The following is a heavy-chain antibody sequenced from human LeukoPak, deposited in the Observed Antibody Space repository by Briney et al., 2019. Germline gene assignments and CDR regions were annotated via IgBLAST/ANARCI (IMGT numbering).Heavy chain of an antibody. Sequence: ASVKVSCKASGYTFTSYYMHWVRQAPGQGLEWMGIINPSGGSTSYAQKFQGRVTITADESTSTAYMELSSLRSEDTAVYYCARTPRDGYNRGWDAFDIWGQGTMVTVSS. V-gene: IGHV1-46*01. CDR2: INPSGGST. CDR1: GYTFTSYY. CDR3: ARTPRDGYNRGWDAFDI. D-gene: IGHD5-24*01. J-gene: IGHJ3*02.